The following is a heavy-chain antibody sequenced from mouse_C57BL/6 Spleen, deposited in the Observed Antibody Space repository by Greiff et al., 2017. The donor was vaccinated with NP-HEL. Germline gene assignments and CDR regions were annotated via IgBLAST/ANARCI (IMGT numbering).Heavy chain of an antibody. CDR3: ARGNYDGYYWFAY. V-gene: IGHV1-82*01. D-gene: IGHD2-3*01. J-gene: IGHJ3*01. CDR1: GYAFSSSW. Sequence: QVQLKESGPELVKPGASVKISCKASGYAFSSSWMNWVKQRPGKGLEWIGRIYPGDGDTNYNGKFKGKATLTADKSSSTAYMQLSSLSSDDSAVYFCARGNYDGYYWFAYWGQGTLVTVSA. CDR2: IYPGDGDT.